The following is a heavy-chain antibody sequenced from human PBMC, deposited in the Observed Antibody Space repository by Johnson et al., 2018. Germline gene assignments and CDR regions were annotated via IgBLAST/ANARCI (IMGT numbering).Heavy chain of an antibody. Sequence: QVQLVQSAGGVVQAGRSLRLSCAASGLTFNRYAMHWVRQAPGKGLEWVAVISYDGDNRHYSDSVKGRFTISRDNAKNSLYLQLGSLGAEDTALYYCARLRILHYYQLPWLLRYDYYMDVWGKGTTVTVFS. J-gene: IGHJ6*03. CDR3: ARLRILHYYQLPWLLRYDYYMDV. CDR1: GLTFNRYA. V-gene: IGHV3-30*03. CDR2: ISYDGDNR. D-gene: IGHD2-2*01.